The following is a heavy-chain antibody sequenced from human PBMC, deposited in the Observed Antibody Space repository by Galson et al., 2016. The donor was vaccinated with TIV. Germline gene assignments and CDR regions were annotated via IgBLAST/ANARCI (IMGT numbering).Heavy chain of an antibody. V-gene: IGHV3-7*05. CDR1: GFDFSNHA. J-gene: IGHJ6*02. Sequence: SLRLSCAASGFDFSNHAMSWVRQAPGKGLEWVANIKQDGSEQYYADSVKGRFTISRDNSKNTLYLQMDSLRAEDTAVYYCAKQFVDVWGQGTTVTVSS. D-gene: IGHD5-24*01. CDR2: IKQDGSEQ. CDR3: AKQFVDV.